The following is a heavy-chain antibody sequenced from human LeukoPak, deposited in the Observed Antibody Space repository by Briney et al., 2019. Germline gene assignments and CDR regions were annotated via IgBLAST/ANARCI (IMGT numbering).Heavy chain of an antibody. CDR1: GFTFSSYG. CDR2: IWYDGSNK. CDR3: AKDPDSYGSGSHFDY. J-gene: IGHJ4*02. V-gene: IGHV3-33*06. D-gene: IGHD3-10*01. Sequence: QPGGSLRLSCAASGFTFSSYGMHWVRQAPGKGLEWVAVIWYDGSNKYYADSVKGRFTISRDNSKNTLYLQMNSLRAEDTAVYYCAKDPDSYGSGSHFDYWGQGTLVTVSS.